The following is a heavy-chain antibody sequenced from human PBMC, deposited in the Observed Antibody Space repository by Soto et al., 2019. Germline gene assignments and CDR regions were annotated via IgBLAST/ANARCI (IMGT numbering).Heavy chain of an antibody. D-gene: IGHD1-1*01. J-gene: IGHJ6*02. V-gene: IGHV1-69*12. CDR2: IMPIFRTP. Sequence: QVQLEQSGAEVKKPGSSVKVSCKASGGTFRNSAISWVRQAPGQGLEWMGGIMPIFRTPDYAQKFEGRVTITADESTSTAYMELSGLRSDDTAVYFCARDNDRPQLGGNYYYILDVWGHGTTVTLSS. CDR1: GGTFRNSA. CDR3: ARDNDRPQLGGNYYYILDV.